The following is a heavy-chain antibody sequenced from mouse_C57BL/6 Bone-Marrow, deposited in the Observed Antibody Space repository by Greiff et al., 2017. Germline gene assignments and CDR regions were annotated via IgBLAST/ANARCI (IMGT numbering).Heavy chain of an antibody. CDR1: GYTFTSYW. J-gene: IGHJ3*01. D-gene: IGHD2-4*01. CDR2: IHPNSGST. V-gene: IGHV1-64*01. Sequence: QVQLQQPGAELVKPGASVKLSCKASGYTFTSYWMHWVKQRPGQGLEWIGMIHPNSGSTNYNEKFKSKATLTVDKSSSTAYMQLSSLTSEDSAVXYCARRDYDWAWFAYWGQGTLVTVSA. CDR3: ARRDYDWAWFAY.